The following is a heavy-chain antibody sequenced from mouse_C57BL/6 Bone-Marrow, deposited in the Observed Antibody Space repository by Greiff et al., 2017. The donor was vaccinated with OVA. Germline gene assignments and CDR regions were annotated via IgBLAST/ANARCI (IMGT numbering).Heavy chain of an antibody. J-gene: IGHJ2*01. CDR2: IDPSDSYT. V-gene: IGHV1-59*01. Sequence: QVQLQQPGAELVRPGTSVKLSCKASGYTFTSYWMHWVKQRPGQGLEWIGVIDPSDSYTNYNQKFKGKATLTVDTSSSTAYMQLSSLTSEDSAVYYCARSHYSHLSWGQGTTLTVSS. CDR3: ARSHYSHLS. D-gene: IGHD1-2*01. CDR1: GYTFTSYW.